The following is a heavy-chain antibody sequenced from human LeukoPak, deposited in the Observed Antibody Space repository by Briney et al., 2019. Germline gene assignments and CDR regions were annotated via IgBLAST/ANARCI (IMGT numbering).Heavy chain of an antibody. D-gene: IGHD3-22*01. J-gene: IGHJ4*02. CDR1: GYTFTNYY. CDR2: INPSGGST. Sequence: ASVTVSCMASGYTFTNYYIHWVRQPPGQGLEWMGIINPSGGSTSYAQKVQGRVTMTRDTPTRTVYMELNSLRSEDTAMYYCTRDHSSGYPPFDYWGQGALLTVSS. CDR3: TRDHSSGYPPFDY. V-gene: IGHV1-46*01.